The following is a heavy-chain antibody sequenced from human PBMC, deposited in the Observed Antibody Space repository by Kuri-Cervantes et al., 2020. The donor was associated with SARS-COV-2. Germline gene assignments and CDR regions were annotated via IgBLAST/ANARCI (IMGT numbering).Heavy chain of an antibody. CDR3: ARGSYSFGLNYYYYMDV. CDR2: IIPIFGTT. CDR1: GGTFSSYA. D-gene: IGHD5-18*01. V-gene: IGHV1-69*13. Sequence: SVKVSCKASGGTFSSYAISWVRQAPGQGPEWMGGIIPIFGTTNHAQKFQGRVTVTADESTSTAYLELRSLEYEDTAIYFCARGSYSFGLNYYYYMDVWGKGTTVTVSS. J-gene: IGHJ6*03.